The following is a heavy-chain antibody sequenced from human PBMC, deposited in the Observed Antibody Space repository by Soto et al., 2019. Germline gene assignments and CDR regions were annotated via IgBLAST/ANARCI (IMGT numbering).Heavy chain of an antibody. CDR3: ARDLNWALDY. CDR2: IVPIFGTF. V-gene: IGHV1-69*01. D-gene: IGHD7-27*01. Sequence: QVHLVQSAAEVKKPGSSVRVSCTVSGGTFGRNTIVWVRQAPEQGLECMGHIVPIFGTFKYAQKFQGRVTFTADESTTTGYMDLSSLTSEDTAVYFCARDLNWALDYWGQGTLVTVSS. J-gene: IGHJ4*02. CDR1: GGTFGRNT.